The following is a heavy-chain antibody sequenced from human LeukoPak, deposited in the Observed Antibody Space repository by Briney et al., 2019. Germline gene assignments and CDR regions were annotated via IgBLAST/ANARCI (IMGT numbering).Heavy chain of an antibody. J-gene: IGHJ5*02. CDR3: ARQEYCSGGSCYTWFDP. D-gene: IGHD2-15*01. V-gene: IGHV5-51*01. CDR1: GYRFTNYW. CDR2: IYPADSDI. Sequence: GESLKIPCKGSGYRFTNYWIGWVRQMPGKGLEWMGIIYPADSDIRYSPSFQGQVTISADKSISTAYLQWSSLKASDTAMYYCARQEYCSGGSCYTWFDPWGQGTLVIVSS.